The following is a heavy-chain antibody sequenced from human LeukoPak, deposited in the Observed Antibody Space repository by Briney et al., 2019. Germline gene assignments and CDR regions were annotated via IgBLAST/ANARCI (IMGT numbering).Heavy chain of an antibody. Sequence: GGSLRLSCEASGFTFSSSAMSWVRQAPGKGLEWVSTISGSGDRTYYADSVKGRFTISRDNSKNTLFLHMNSLRAEDTAVYSCAKGYYGSGSYGWFDYWGQGTLVTVSS. J-gene: IGHJ4*02. CDR1: GFTFSSSA. CDR3: AKGYYGSGSYGWFDY. CDR2: ISGSGDRT. D-gene: IGHD3-10*01. V-gene: IGHV3-23*01.